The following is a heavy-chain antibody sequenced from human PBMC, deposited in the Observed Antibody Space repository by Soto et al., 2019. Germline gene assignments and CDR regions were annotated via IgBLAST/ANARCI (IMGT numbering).Heavy chain of an antibody. CDR2: IYHSGST. V-gene: IGHV4-30-2*01. CDR1: GGSISSGGYS. J-gene: IGHJ5*02. Sequence: TLSLTCAVSGGSISSGGYSWSWIRQPPGKGLEWIGYIYHSGSTYHNPSLKSRVTISVDRSKNQFSLKLSSVTAADTAVYYCARGIAARPSWFDPWGQGTLVTVSS. CDR3: ARGIAARPSWFDP. D-gene: IGHD6-6*01.